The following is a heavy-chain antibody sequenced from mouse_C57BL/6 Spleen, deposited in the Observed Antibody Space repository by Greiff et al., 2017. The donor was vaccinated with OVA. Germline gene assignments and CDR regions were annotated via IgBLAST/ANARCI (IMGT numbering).Heavy chain of an antibody. J-gene: IGHJ2*01. CDR3: ARSGATDY. D-gene: IGHD3-1*01. V-gene: IGHV1-50*01. Sequence: QVQLQQPGAELVKPGASVKLSCKASGYTFTSYWMQWVKQRPGQGLEWIGEIDPSDSYTNYNQKFKGKATLTVDTSSSPAYMQLSSLTSEDSAVYYCARSGATDYWGQGTTLTVSS. CDR2: IDPSDSYT. CDR1: GYTFTSYW.